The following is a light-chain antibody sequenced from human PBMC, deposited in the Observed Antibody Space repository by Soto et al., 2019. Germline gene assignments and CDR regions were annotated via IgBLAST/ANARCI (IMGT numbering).Light chain of an antibody. J-gene: IGKJ3*01. CDR1: QSVTTY. Sequence: EIILTQSPATLSLSPGERASLSCRASQSVTTYLAWYQQKPGQPPRLLIYDASTRATGIPARFSGSGSGTDFTLTISSLEPEDFAVYYCQQRSNWPPIITFGPGTKVDL. CDR3: QQRSNWPPIIT. CDR2: DAS. V-gene: IGKV3-11*01.